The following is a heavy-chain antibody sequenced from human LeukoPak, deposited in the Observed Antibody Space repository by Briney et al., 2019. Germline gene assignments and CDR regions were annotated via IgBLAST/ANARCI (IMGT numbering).Heavy chain of an antibody. Sequence: SETLSLTCTVSGGSISIYYWSWIRQPAGKGLEWIGRIYTSGSTNYNPSLKSRVTISVDKSKNQFSLKLSSVTAADTAVYYCARGESRSNWNYRSQANWFDPWGQGTLVTVSS. D-gene: IGHD1-7*01. J-gene: IGHJ5*02. CDR1: GGSISIYY. CDR2: IYTSGST. V-gene: IGHV4-4*07. CDR3: ARGESRSNWNYRSQANWFDP.